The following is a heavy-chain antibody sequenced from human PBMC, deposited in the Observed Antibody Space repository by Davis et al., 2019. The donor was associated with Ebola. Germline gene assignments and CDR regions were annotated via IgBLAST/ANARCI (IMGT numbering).Heavy chain of an antibody. CDR3: ARGENGDYVDY. Sequence: AASVKVSCKASGYTFTIYAMHWVRQAPGQRLEWMGWINAGNGNTKYSQKFQGRVTITRDTSASTAYMELSSLRSEDTAVYYCARGENGDYVDYWGQGTLVTVSS. CDR2: INAGNGNT. CDR1: GYTFTIYA. D-gene: IGHD4-17*01. V-gene: IGHV1-3*01. J-gene: IGHJ4*02.